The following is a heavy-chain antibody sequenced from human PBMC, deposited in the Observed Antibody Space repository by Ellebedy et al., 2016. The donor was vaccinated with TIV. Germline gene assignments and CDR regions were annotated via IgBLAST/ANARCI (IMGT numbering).Heavy chain of an antibody. Sequence: MPSETLSLTCTVSGGSFTSYYWSWIRQPPGKGLEWIGYIYYSGSTNYNPSLKSRVTISLDTSKNQLSLQLSSVTAADTAVYYCARHMVDSSVWVPPGPWWGFDFWGQGTLVTVSS. CDR2: IYYSGST. CDR3: ARHMVDSSVWVPPGPWWGFDF. J-gene: IGHJ4*02. D-gene: IGHD6-19*01. V-gene: IGHV4-59*08. CDR1: GGSFTSYY.